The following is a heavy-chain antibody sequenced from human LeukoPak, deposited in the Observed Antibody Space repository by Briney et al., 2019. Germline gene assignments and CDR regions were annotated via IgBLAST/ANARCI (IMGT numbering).Heavy chain of an antibody. Sequence: GGSLRLSCATSGFTFSNYGMHWVRQAPGKGLEWVAVISYDGSNKYYADSVKGRFTISRDNSKNTLYLQMNSLRAEDTSVYYCAKQDYGDFLDYWGQGTLVTVSS. J-gene: IGHJ4*02. CDR1: GFTFSNYG. CDR2: ISYDGSNK. CDR3: AKQDYGDFLDY. V-gene: IGHV3-30*18. D-gene: IGHD4-17*01.